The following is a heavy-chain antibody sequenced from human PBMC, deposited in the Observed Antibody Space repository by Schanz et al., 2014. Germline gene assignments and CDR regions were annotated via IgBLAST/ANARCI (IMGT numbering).Heavy chain of an antibody. D-gene: IGHD1-1*01. Sequence: EVQLVESGGGLVQPGGSLRLSCTASGFTFSSYWMHWVRQVPGKGLVWVSRIKSDGSSTSYADSVRGRFTISRDNAENTLFLQMNSLRAEDTAVYYCARGRVLESWGQGTLVTVSS. J-gene: IGHJ5*02. CDR3: ARGRVLES. V-gene: IGHV3-74*02. CDR2: IKSDGSST. CDR1: GFTFSSYW.